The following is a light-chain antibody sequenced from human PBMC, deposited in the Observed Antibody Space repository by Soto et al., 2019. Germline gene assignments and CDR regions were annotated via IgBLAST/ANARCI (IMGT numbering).Light chain of an antibody. V-gene: IGKV3D-20*02. J-gene: IGKJ5*01. CDR3: QQRHMWPIT. CDR2: GTS. Sequence: EIVLTQSPGTLSLSPGERATLSCRASQSLSSSYLAWYQQKPGQAPRLLIYGTSIRATGIPDRFSGSGSGTDFTLTISSLEPEDSAVYYCQQRHMWPITFGQGTRLEIK. CDR1: QSLSSSY.